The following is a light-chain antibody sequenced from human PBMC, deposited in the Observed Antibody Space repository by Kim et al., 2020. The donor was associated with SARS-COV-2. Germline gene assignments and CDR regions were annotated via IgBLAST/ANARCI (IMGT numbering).Light chain of an antibody. J-gene: IGLJ3*02. Sequence: QSARTQPASVSGSPGQSITISCTGTSSDVGGYNYVSWYQQHPGKAPKLMIYDVSNRPSGVSNRFSGSKSGNTASLTISGLQAEDEADYYCSSYTSSSTLVFGGGTQLTVL. CDR3: SSYTSSSTLV. CDR2: DVS. CDR1: SSDVGGYNY. V-gene: IGLV2-14*03.